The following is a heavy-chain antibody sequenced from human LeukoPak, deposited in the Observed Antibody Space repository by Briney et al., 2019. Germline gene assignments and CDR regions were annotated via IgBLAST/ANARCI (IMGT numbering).Heavy chain of an antibody. D-gene: IGHD3-22*01. J-gene: IGHJ4*02. CDR2: IYHSGST. V-gene: IGHV4-39*07. Sequence: SSETLSLTCTVSGGSISSSSYYWDWIRQPPGKGLEWIGSIYHSGSTYYNPSLKSRVTIAVDTSKNQFSLKLSSVTAADTAVYYCARGGRPRYYDSPSFDYWGQGTLVTVSS. CDR3: ARGGRPRYYDSPSFDY. CDR1: GGSISSSSYY.